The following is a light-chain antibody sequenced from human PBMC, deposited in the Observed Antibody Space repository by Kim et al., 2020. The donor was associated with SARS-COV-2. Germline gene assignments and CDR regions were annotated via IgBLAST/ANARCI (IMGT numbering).Light chain of an antibody. CDR1: ALSNQY. J-gene: IGLJ1*01. CDR2: QDS. CDR3: QSTDNSGTYKV. Sequence: PGQTARITCSGDALSNQYAYWYQQRPGQAPVLMIYQDSERPSGIPERFSGSSSGTTVTLTITGVRTEDEADYYCQSTDNSGTYKVFGSGTKVTIL. V-gene: IGLV3-25*03.